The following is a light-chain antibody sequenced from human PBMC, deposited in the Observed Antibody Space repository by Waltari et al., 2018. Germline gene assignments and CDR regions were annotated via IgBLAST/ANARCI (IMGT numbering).Light chain of an antibody. CDR1: SLRRYH. CDR2: GQN. Sequence: SSELTQDPVVSVALGQTVRITCQGVSLRRYHASWYQQKPGQAPVLVIYGQNNRPSGIADRFSGSTSGNTASLTITGAQAEDEADYYCDSRDSSGNHEVFGGGTKLTVL. V-gene: IGLV3-19*01. CDR3: DSRDSSGNHEV. J-gene: IGLJ2*01.